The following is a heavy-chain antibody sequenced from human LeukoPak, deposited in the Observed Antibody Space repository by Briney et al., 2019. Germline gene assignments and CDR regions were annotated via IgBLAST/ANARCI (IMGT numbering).Heavy chain of an antibody. CDR3: ARVVTWEHIDY. CDR2: ISGSGGST. D-gene: IGHD1-26*01. J-gene: IGHJ4*02. CDR1: GLTFSNYA. Sequence: GGSLRLSCAASGLTFSNYAMSWVRQAPGKGLEWVSAISGSGGSTYQADSVKGRFTISRDNSKNTLFLQMNSLRAEDTAVYYCARVVTWEHIDYWGQGTLVTVSS. V-gene: IGHV3-23*01.